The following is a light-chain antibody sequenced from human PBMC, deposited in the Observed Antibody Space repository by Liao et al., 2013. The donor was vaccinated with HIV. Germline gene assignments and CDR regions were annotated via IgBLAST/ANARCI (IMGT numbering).Light chain of an antibody. V-gene: IGLV3-1*01. J-gene: IGLJ1*01. Sequence: SYELTQPPSVSVSPGQTASITCSGDELGTKYVCWYQQRPGQSPVLVIYHDYLRPSGIPERFSGSNSGNTATLTISGTQAMDEADYYCQAWDSSTYVFGTGTKVTVL. CDR2: HDY. CDR3: QAWDSSTYV. CDR1: ELGTKY.